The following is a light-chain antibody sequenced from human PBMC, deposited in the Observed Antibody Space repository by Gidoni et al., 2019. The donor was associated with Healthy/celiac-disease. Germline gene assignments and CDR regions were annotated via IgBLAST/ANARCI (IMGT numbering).Light chain of an antibody. CDR2: AAS. Sequence: DIQMTQSPSSLSASVGDRVTITCRASQSISSYLNWYQQKPGKAPKLLIYAASSLQSGVTSRFSGSGSGTDFTLTISSLQPEDFANYYCQQSYSTPPITFGQGTRLEIK. CDR1: QSISSY. J-gene: IGKJ5*01. V-gene: IGKV1-39*01. CDR3: QQSYSTPPIT.